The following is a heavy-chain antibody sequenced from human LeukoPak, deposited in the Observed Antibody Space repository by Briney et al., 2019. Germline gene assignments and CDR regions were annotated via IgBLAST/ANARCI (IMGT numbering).Heavy chain of an antibody. CDR3: ARDGRDGYNDAFDI. Sequence: GGSLRLSCAASGFTFSRHWMHWVRQAPGKGLVWVSRINSDGISTTYADSVKGRFTISRDNAKNSLYLQMNSLRAEDTAVYYCARDGRDGYNDAFDIWGQGTMVTVSS. D-gene: IGHD5-24*01. V-gene: IGHV3-74*01. CDR2: INSDGIST. J-gene: IGHJ3*02. CDR1: GFTFSRHW.